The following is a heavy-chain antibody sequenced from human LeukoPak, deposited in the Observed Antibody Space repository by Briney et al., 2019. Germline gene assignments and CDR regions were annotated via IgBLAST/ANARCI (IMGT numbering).Heavy chain of an antibody. CDR1: GDILNSYH. CDR3: ARDFSWSVDY. V-gene: IGHV1-46*02. Sequence: ASVNVSCTASGDILNSYHIHWVRQAPGQGLEWMGIIKHSGGSATYAQKFQGRLTMTRDTSTGTVNMELSSLTSEDTAVYYCARDFSWSVDYWGQGALVTVSS. CDR2: IKHSGGSA. J-gene: IGHJ4*02. D-gene: IGHD6-13*01.